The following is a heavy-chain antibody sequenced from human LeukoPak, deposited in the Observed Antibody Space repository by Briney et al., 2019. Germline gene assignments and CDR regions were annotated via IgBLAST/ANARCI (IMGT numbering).Heavy chain of an antibody. J-gene: IGHJ4*02. Sequence: PSETLSLTCAVYGGSFSGYYWSWIRQPPGKGLEWIGEINHSGSTNYNPSLKSRVTISVDTSKNKFSLKLSSVTAADTAVYYCASSSPIDYWGQGTLVTVPS. CDR1: GGSFSGYY. V-gene: IGHV4-34*01. D-gene: IGHD2-2*01. CDR2: INHSGST. CDR3: ASSSPIDY.